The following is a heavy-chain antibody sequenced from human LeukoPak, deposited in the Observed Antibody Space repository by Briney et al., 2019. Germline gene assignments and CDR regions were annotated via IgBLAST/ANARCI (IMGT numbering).Heavy chain of an antibody. CDR1: GFTFSSSA. J-gene: IGHJ4*02. D-gene: IGHD3-22*01. V-gene: IGHV3-23*01. CDR3: AKGLGLDEYYYDSSGYYPADY. CDR2: ISASGGST. Sequence: GGSLRLSCAASGFTFSSSAMSWVRQVPGKGLEWVSGISASGGSTSYADSVRGRFTISRDNSKNTLYVQMNSLRAEDTAVYYCAKGLGLDEYYYDSSGYYPADYWGQGTLVTVSS.